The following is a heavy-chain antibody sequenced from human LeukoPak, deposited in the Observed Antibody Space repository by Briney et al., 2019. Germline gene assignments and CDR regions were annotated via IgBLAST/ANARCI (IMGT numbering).Heavy chain of an antibody. V-gene: IGHV3-23*01. CDR3: AKVSSGWGFHL. D-gene: IGHD6-19*01. CDR1: GLTHRSYA. CDR2: LSGSYRTT. J-gene: IGHJ4*02. Sequence: PGGSLRLPHATSGLTHRSYAMSWLRQPPAKGLEWVSSLSGSYRTTFYADAVKGRFTIPRDNSKNTLYLQMSTLRGQDPAVYYCAKVSSGWGFHLWGEGTVLSVS.